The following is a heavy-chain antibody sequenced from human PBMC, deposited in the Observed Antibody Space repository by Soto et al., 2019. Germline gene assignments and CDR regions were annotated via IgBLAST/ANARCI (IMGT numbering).Heavy chain of an antibody. J-gene: IGHJ4*02. Sequence: PSETLSLTCTVSGGSISSGDYYWRWIRQPPGKGLEWIGYIYYSGSTYYNPSLKSRVTISVDTSKNQFSLKLSSVTVADAAVYYCARESSGYCFDCWGQGTLVTVSS. CDR1: GGSISSGDYY. V-gene: IGHV4-30-4*02. CDR3: ARESSGYCFDC. CDR2: IYYSGST. D-gene: IGHD3-22*01.